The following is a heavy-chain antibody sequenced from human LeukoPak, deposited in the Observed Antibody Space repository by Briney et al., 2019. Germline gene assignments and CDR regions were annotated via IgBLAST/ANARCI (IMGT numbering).Heavy chain of an antibody. CDR3: ASRRGQWLAFDY. D-gene: IGHD6-19*01. Sequence: GGSLRLSCAASGFTFSDYYMSWIPQAPGKGLEWVSYISSSGSTIYYADSVKGRFTISRDNAKDPLYLQMNSLRAEDTAAYYCASRRGQWLAFDYWGQGTLVTVSS. V-gene: IGHV3-11*01. CDR1: GFTFSDYY. CDR2: ISSSGSTI. J-gene: IGHJ4*02.